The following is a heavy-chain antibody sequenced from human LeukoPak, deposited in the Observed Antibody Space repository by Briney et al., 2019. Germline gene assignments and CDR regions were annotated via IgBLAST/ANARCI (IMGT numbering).Heavy chain of an antibody. V-gene: IGHV3-23*01. J-gene: IGHJ4*02. Sequence: GGSLRLSCAASGFTFSSYDMSWVRQAPGKGLERVSAIRGGGGDRFYAASVKGRFTISRDNSKNTLYLQMNSLRAEDTATYYCAKARGIQTFDYWGQGTLVTVSS. CDR1: GFTFSSYD. CDR2: IRGGGGDR. D-gene: IGHD5-18*01. CDR3: AKARGIQTFDY.